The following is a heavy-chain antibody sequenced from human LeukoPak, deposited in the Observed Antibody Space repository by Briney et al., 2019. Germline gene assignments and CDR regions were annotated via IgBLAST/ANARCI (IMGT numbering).Heavy chain of an antibody. J-gene: IGHJ5*02. CDR2: IIPIFGTA. V-gene: IGHV1-69*13. CDR3: ARAPPIAARYPGEGCRFDP. D-gene: IGHD6-6*01. CDR1: GGTFSSYA. Sequence: EASVKVSCKASGGTFSSYAISWVRQAPGQGLEWMGGIIPIFGTANYAQKFQGRVTITADESTSTAYMELSSLRSEDTAVYYCARAPPIAARYPGEGCRFDPWGQGTLVTVSS.